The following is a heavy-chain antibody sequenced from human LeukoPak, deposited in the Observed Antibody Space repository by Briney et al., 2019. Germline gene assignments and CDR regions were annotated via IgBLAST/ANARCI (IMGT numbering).Heavy chain of an antibody. J-gene: IGHJ3*02. Sequence: SETLSLTCALYGGSFSGYYWSGIREPPGKGLEWIGEINHRGSTNYNPSLKRRVTISVDTSKKEFSLKRSSVTAADTAVYYCARRLVGRRAFDIWGQGTMVTVSS. V-gene: IGHV4-34*01. CDR3: ARRLVGRRAFDI. CDR2: INHRGST. CDR1: GGSFSGYY. D-gene: IGHD1-26*01.